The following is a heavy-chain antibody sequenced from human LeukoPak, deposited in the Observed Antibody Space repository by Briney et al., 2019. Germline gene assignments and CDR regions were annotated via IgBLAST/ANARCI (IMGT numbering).Heavy chain of an antibody. CDR2: INPSGGSP. V-gene: IGHV1-46*01. CDR3: ARGGQVAPQPGNWFDP. CDR1: GYTFTSNY. Sequence: ASVKVSCKAFGYTFTSNYLNWVRQAPGQGLEWVGIINPSGGSPSYAQKFQGRVTMTRDMSTSTVYMTLSSLKSEDTAVYYCARGGQVAPQPGNWFDPWGQGTLVTVSS. D-gene: IGHD2-2*01. J-gene: IGHJ5*02.